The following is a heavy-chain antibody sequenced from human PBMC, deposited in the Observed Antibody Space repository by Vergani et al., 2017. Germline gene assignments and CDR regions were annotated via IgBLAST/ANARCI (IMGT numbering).Heavy chain of an antibody. CDR3: ARDLYYYDSSGRDGMDV. J-gene: IGHJ6*02. CDR1: GGTFSSYA. V-gene: IGHV1-69*01. D-gene: IGHD3-22*01. CDR2: IIPIFGTA. Sequence: QVQLVQSGAEVKKPGSSVKVSCKASGGTFSSYAISWVRQAPGQGLEWMGGIIPIFGTANYAQKFQGRVTITADESTSTAYMELSSLRSEDTAVYYCARDLYYYDSSGRDGMDVWGQGTTVTVSS.